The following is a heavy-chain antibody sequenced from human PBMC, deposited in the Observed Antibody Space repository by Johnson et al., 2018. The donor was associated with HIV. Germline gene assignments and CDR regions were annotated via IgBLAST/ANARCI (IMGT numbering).Heavy chain of an antibody. D-gene: IGHD1-26*01. J-gene: IGHJ3*02. Sequence: VESGRGLVQPGRSLRLSCAASGFTFDDYAMHWVRQAPGKGLEWVSGISWNSGSIGYADSVKGRFTISRDNAKNSLYLQMNSLRAEDTALYYCAREGGDDAFDIWGQGTMVTVSS. CDR2: ISWNSGSI. CDR3: AREGGDDAFDI. V-gene: IGHV3-9*01. CDR1: GFTFDDYA.